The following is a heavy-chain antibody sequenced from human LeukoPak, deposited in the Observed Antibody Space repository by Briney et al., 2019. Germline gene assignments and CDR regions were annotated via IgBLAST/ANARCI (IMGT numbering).Heavy chain of an antibody. Sequence: SETLSLTCTVSGDSIRGHYWNWIRQTPGKGLEWIGYIYYSGTTNYNPSLKSRVTISLDTSKNQFSLKLSSVTAADTAVYYCARESYSSSWYADYWGQGTLVTVSS. CDR3: ARESYSSSWYADY. D-gene: IGHD6-13*01. V-gene: IGHV4-59*11. CDR2: IYYSGTT. J-gene: IGHJ4*02. CDR1: GDSIRGHY.